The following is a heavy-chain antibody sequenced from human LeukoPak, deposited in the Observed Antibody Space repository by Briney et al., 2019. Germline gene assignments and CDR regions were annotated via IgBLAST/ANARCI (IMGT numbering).Heavy chain of an antibody. CDR1: GFSLSTSGVG. Sequence: ESGPTLVNPTQTLTLTCTFAGFSLSTSGVGVDWIRQPPGKALEWLALIYWDDDKRYSPSLKSRLTITKDTSKNQVVLTMTNMDPVDTATYYCAHRLGIAAAGSPHAPRLDYWGQGTLVTVSS. D-gene: IGHD6-13*01. V-gene: IGHV2-5*02. CDR3: AHRLGIAAAGSPHAPRLDY. J-gene: IGHJ4*02. CDR2: IYWDDDK.